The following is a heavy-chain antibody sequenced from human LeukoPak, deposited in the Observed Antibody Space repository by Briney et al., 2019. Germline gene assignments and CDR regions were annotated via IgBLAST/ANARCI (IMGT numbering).Heavy chain of an antibody. CDR3: ARDQVYDLWSGYYTTGYGVYYYYGMDV. J-gene: IGHJ6*02. CDR2: ISAYNGDT. V-gene: IGHV1-18*01. Sequence: ASVNVSCKASGYTFTSYGISWVRQAPGQGLEWMGWISAYNGDTNYAQKLQGRVTMTTDTSTSTAYMELRSLRSDDTAVYYCARDQVYDLWSGYYTTGYGVYYYYGMDVWGQGTTVTVSS. D-gene: IGHD3-3*01. CDR1: GYTFTSYG.